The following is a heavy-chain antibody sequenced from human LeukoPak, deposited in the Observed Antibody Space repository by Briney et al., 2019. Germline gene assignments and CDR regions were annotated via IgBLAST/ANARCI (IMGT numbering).Heavy chain of an antibody. CDR1: GYIFSSYW. V-gene: IGHV5-51*01. CDR2: IYPGDSDT. CDR3: ARQKYCSGGSCYSEPDAFDI. Sequence: GESLKISCQGSGYIFSSYWIGWVRQMPGKGLEWMGSIYPGDSDTRDSPSFQGHVTISADKSISTAYLQWSSLKASDTAMYYCARQKYCSGGSCYSEPDAFDIWGQGTMVTVSP. J-gene: IGHJ3*02. D-gene: IGHD2-15*01.